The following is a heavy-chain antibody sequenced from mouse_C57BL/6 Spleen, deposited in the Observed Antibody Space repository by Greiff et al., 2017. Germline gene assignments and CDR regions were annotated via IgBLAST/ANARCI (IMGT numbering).Heavy chain of an antibody. V-gene: IGHV1-26*01. CDR3: ASSEGVLPGSFAN. Sequence: VQLQQSGAELVKPGASVKISCKASGYTFTDYYMNWVKQSPGQSLEWIGDINPNNGGTSYNQKFKGKATLTVDKSSSTAYMQLRSLTSEDSAIYYCASSEGVLPGSFANWGKGPLVAVS. D-gene: IGHD5-5*01. CDR1: GYTFTDYY. CDR2: INPNNGGT. J-gene: IGHJ3*01.